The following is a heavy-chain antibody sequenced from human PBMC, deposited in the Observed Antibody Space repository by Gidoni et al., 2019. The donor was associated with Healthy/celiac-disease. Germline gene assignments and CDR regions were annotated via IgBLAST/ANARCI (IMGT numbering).Heavy chain of an antibody. CDR1: GGSFSGSY. J-gene: IGHJ5*02. CDR2: INHSGST. D-gene: IGHD6-19*01. V-gene: IGHV4-34*01. CDR3: ARGRGIAVAGPGRWFDP. Sequence: QVQLQQWGAGLLKPSETLSLTCAVYGGSFSGSYWRWIRPPPGKGLEWIGEINHSGSTNYNPSLLRRVTISVDTSKNQFSLKLSSVTAADTAVYYCARGRGIAVAGPGRWFDPWGQGTLVTVSS.